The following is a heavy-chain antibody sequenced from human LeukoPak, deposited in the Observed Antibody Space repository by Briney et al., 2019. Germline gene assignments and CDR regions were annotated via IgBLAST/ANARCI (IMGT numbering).Heavy chain of an antibody. CDR1: GGSISSSSYY. D-gene: IGHD1-26*01. V-gene: IGHV4-39*07. CDR2: IYYSGGT. Sequence: SETLSLTCTVSGGSISSSSYYWGWIRQPPGKGLEWIGGIYYSGGTYYSPSLKSRVTISVGTSKNQFSLKLSSVTAADTAVYYCAREMRWEPLVGLEYYYYYMDVWGKGTTVTVSS. J-gene: IGHJ6*03. CDR3: AREMRWEPLVGLEYYYYYMDV.